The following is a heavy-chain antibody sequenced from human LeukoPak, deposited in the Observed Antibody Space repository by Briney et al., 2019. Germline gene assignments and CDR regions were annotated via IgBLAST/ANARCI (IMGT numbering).Heavy chain of an antibody. D-gene: IGHD3-22*01. CDR3: ARGSTYYDSSGQVPFDY. Sequence: GGSLRLSCAASGFTFDSFSMNWVRQAPGKGPEWVSSISTSSRHIYHADSVKGRFTISRDNAKNSLYLQMNSLRAEDTAVYYCARGSTYYDSSGQVPFDYWGQGTLVTVSS. CDR1: GFTFDSFS. V-gene: IGHV3-21*01. CDR2: ISTSSRHI. J-gene: IGHJ4*02.